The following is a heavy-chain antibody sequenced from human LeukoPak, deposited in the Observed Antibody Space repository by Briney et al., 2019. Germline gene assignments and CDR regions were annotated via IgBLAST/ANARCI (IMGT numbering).Heavy chain of an antibody. CDR1: GFTFSSFG. Sequence: GGSLRLSCAASGFTFSSFGMHWVRQAPGKGLEWVAVIWYDGSNKYYADSVKGRFTISRDDSKNTLYLQMNSLRAEDTAVYYCARDRIDLRYCSGGSCYLDYWGQGTLVTVSS. D-gene: IGHD2-15*01. V-gene: IGHV3-33*01. CDR3: ARDRIDLRYCSGGSCYLDY. J-gene: IGHJ4*02. CDR2: IWYDGSNK.